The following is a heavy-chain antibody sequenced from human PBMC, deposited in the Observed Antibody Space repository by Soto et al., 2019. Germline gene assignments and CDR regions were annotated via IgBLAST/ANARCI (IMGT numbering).Heavy chain of an antibody. J-gene: IGHJ4*02. CDR1: GFSFSGYG. CDR3: ATTVTTVDY. V-gene: IGHV3-48*03. CDR2: ISSSGSLI. D-gene: IGHD4-17*01. Sequence: GGSLRLSCAASGFSFSGYGMDWVRQAPGKGLEWISYISSSGSLIYYADSLKGRFTISRDNAKNSLYLQMNSLRAEDTAVYYCATTVTTVDYWGQGTLVTVSS.